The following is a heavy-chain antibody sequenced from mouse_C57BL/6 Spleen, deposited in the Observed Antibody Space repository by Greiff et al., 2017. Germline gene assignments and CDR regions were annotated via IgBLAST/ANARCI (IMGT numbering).Heavy chain of an antibody. CDR2: IYYSGTI. CDR1: GISITTGNYR. CDR3: ARNSGYWYCDV. D-gene: IGHD3-1*01. V-gene: IGHV3-5*01. J-gene: IGHJ1*03. Sequence: EVKLQESGPGLVKPSQTVFLTCTVTGISITTGNYRWSWIRQFPGNKLEWIGYIYYSGTITYNPSLTSRTTITRDTHKNQVFLEMNSLSAEDTATYYCARNSGYWYCDVWGTGTTVTVSS.